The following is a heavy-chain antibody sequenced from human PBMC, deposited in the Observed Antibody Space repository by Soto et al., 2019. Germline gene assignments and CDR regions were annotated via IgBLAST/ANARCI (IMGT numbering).Heavy chain of an antibody. J-gene: IGHJ4*02. CDR1: GGSISSYY. CDR2: IYYSGST. Sequence: QVQLQESGPGLVKPSETLSLTCTVSGGSISSYYWSWIRQPPGKGLEWIGYIYYSGSTNYNPSLNSPTTISVDTSKNQFSLKLSSVTAADTALYYCARMGVVGATTFDYWGQGTLVTVSS. V-gene: IGHV4-59*01. D-gene: IGHD1-26*01. CDR3: ARMGVVGATTFDY.